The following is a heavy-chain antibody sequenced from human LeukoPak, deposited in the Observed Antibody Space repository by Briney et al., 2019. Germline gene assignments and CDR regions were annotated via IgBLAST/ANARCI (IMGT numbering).Heavy chain of an antibody. CDR3: ASSVVRGVIPTEGLFDY. CDR1: GFTVSSNY. D-gene: IGHD3-10*01. Sequence: GGFLRLSCAASGFTVSSNYMSCVRHAPGEGVEWVAVIYSGGSTYYADSVKGRFTISRDNSKNTLYLQMNSLRAEDTAVYYCASSVVRGVIPTEGLFDYWGQGTLVTVSS. J-gene: IGHJ4*02. V-gene: IGHV3-66*01. CDR2: IYSGGST.